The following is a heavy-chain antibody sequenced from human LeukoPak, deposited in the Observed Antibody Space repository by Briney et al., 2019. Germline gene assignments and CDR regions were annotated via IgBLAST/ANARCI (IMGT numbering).Heavy chain of an antibody. CDR2: DYHSGRT. V-gene: IGHV4-4*02. CDR1: GGSISSSNW. J-gene: IGHJ4*02. Sequence: SGTLSLTCDVSGGSISSSNWWGWVRQPPGKGLEGIGEDYHSGRTNYNPSLKSRVTISVDKSKNQFSLKLSSVTAADTAVYYCARVLSSGWYGGYFVYWGQGTLVTVSS. D-gene: IGHD6-19*01. CDR3: ARVLSSGWYGGYFVY.